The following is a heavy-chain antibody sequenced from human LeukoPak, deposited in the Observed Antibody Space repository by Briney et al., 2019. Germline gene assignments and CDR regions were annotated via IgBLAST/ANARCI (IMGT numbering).Heavy chain of an antibody. CDR3: AKVELIGYCGSTICYPFDY. Sequence: GGSLRLSCAASEFTFSSYAMSWVRQAPGKGLEWVSGISGSGGSTYYADSVKGRFTISRDNSKNTLYLQMNSLRAEDTAVYYCAKVELIGYCGSTICYPFDYWGQGTLVTVSS. J-gene: IGHJ4*02. CDR2: ISGSGGST. D-gene: IGHD2-2*03. CDR1: EFTFSSYA. V-gene: IGHV3-23*01.